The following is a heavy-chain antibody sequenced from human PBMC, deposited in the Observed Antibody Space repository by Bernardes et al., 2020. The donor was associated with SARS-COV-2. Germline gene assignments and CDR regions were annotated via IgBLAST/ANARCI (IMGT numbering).Heavy chain of an antibody. CDR1: GFTFSSYW. V-gene: IGHV3-74*01. CDR3: ARVTEILYCRGGSCYDY. J-gene: IGHJ4*02. Sequence: GGSLRLSCTASGFTFSSYWLHWVRQAPGKGLVWVARINSDGSDTRHADSVRGRFTISRDNAKNTLYLQMNSLRADDTAVYYCARVTEILYCRGGSCYDYWGQGTLVTVPS. CDR2: INSDGSDT. D-gene: IGHD2-15*01.